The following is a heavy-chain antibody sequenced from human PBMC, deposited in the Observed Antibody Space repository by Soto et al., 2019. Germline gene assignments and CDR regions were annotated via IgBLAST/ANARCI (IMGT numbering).Heavy chain of an antibody. Sequence: GASVKVSCKASGYIFTSYAMHWVRQAPGQRLEWMGWINAGNGNTKYSQKFQGRVTITRDTSASTAYMELSSLRSEDTAVYYCARVGAAARPYYFDYWGQGTLVTVSS. J-gene: IGHJ4*02. CDR3: ARVGAAARPYYFDY. V-gene: IGHV1-3*01. CDR2: INAGNGNT. CDR1: GYIFTSYA. D-gene: IGHD6-13*01.